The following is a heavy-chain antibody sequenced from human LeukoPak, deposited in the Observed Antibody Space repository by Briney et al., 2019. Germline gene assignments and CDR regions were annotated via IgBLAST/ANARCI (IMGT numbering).Heavy chain of an antibody. CDR2: ISWNSGSI. D-gene: IGHD3-16*01. CDR1: GFTFDDYA. V-gene: IGHV3-9*01. J-gene: IGHJ4*02. Sequence: GGSLRLSCAASGFTFDDYAMHWVRQAPGKGLEWVSDISWNSGSIDYADSVKGRFTISRDNAKNSLYLQMDSLRAEDTAVYYCARAGGIFDYWGQGTLVTVSS. CDR3: ARAGGIFDY.